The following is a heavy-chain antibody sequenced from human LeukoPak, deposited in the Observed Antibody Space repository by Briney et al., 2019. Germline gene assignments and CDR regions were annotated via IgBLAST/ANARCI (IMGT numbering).Heavy chain of an antibody. Sequence: ASVKVSCKASGYTFTSYDINWVRQATGQGLEWMGWMNPNSGNTGYAQKFQGRVTMTRNTSISTAYMELSSLRSEDTAVYYCARVGSSWGGRDWYFDLWGRGTLVTVSS. CDR1: GYTFTSYD. D-gene: IGHD7-27*01. J-gene: IGHJ2*01. CDR2: MNPNSGNT. V-gene: IGHV1-8*01. CDR3: ARVGSSWGGRDWYFDL.